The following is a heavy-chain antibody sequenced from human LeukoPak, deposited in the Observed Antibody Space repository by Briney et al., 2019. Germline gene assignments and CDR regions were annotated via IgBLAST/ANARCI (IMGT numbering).Heavy chain of an antibody. CDR2: ISSSSSTI. D-gene: IGHD3-22*01. V-gene: IGHV3-48*01. CDR1: GFTFSSYS. CDR3: ARVPSSITMMDS. J-gene: IGHJ4*02. Sequence: GGSLRLSCAASGFTFSSYSMNWVRQAPGKGLEWGSYISSSSSTIYYADSVKGRFTISRDNAKNSLYLQMNSLRAEDTAVYYCARVPSSITMMDSWGQGTLVTVSS.